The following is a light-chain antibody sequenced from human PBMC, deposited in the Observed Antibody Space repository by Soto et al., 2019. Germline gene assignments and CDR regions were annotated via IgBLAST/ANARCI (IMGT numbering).Light chain of an antibody. CDR1: PSVSGSN. J-gene: IGKJ1*01. Sequence: EIVLTQSPGTLSLSPGERATLSCRASPSVSGSNLAWYQQKPGQAPRLVIYGASSRVTGMPERFSGSGSGTDFTLTISRLEPEDFAGYHCQQYGSFGQGTKVEIK. CDR3: QQYGS. V-gene: IGKV3-20*01. CDR2: GAS.